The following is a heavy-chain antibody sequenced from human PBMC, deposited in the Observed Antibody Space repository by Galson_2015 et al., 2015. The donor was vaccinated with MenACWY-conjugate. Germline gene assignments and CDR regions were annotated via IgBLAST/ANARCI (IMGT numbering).Heavy chain of an antibody. CDR2: IIPIFGTA. Sequence: SVKVSCKASGGTFSSYAISWVRQAPGQGLEWMGGIIPIFGTANYAQKFQGRVTITADESTSTAYMELSSLRSEDTAVYYCARDPYDSRFDYYYYGMDVWGQGTTVTVSS. V-gene: IGHV1-69*13. CDR1: GGTFSSYA. CDR3: ARDPYDSRFDYYYYGMDV. J-gene: IGHJ6*02. D-gene: IGHD3-22*01.